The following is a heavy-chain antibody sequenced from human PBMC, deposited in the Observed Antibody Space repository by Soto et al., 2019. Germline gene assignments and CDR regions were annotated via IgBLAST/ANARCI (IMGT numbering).Heavy chain of an antibody. CDR3: AREGLSRDIVVVPAAPRY. V-gene: IGHV1-46*03. D-gene: IGHD2-2*01. Sequence: ASVKVSCKASGYTFTSYYMHWVRQAPGQGLEWMGIINPSGGSTSYAQKCQGRVTMTRDTSTSTVYMELSSLRSEDTAVYYCAREGLSRDIVVVPAAPRYWGQGTLVTVSS. J-gene: IGHJ4*02. CDR2: INPSGGST. CDR1: GYTFTSYY.